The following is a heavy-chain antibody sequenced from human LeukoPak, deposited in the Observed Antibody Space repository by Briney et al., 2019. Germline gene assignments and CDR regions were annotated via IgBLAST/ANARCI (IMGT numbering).Heavy chain of an antibody. CDR1: GYTFTSYY. V-gene: IGHV1-46*01. D-gene: IGHD2-2*02. CDR2: INPSGGST. Sequence: GASVKVSCKASGYTFTSYYMHWVRQASGQGLEWMGIINPSGGSTSYAQKFQGRVTMTRDTSTSTVYTELSSLRSEDTAVYYCALEDGEHQLLYPFGYWGQGTLVTVSS. J-gene: IGHJ4*02. CDR3: ALEDGEHQLLYPFGY.